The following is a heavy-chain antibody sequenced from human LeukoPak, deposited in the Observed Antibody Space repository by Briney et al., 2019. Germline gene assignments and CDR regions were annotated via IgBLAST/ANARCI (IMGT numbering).Heavy chain of an antibody. V-gene: IGHV3-74*01. J-gene: IGHJ5*02. CDR1: GFTFRNYW. CDR2: INSDGSNT. Sequence: GGSLRLSCAASGFTFRNYWMHWVRQPPGKGLVWVARINSDGSNTNYADSVRGRFTISRDNAKNTMYLEMNSLRVEDTAVYYCAPNWFDPWGQGTLVTVSS. CDR3: APNWFDP.